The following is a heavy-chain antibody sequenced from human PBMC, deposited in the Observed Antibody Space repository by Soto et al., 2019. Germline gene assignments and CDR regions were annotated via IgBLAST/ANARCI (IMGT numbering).Heavy chain of an antibody. D-gene: IGHD5-12*01. CDR1: GGTFSSYA. CDR2: IIPIFGTA. J-gene: IGHJ6*02. CDR3: ARGGGDGYKLGRDYYYYGMDV. V-gene: IGHV1-69*13. Sequence: GASVKVSCKASGGTFSSYAISWVRQAPGQGLEWMGGIIPIFGTANYAQKFQGRVTITADESTSTAYMELSSLRSEDTAVYYCARGGGDGYKLGRDYYYYGMDVWGQGTTVTVSS.